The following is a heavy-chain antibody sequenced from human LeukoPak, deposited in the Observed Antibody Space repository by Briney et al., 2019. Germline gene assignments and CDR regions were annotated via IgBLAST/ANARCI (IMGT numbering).Heavy chain of an antibody. CDR3: ATYSTRNAREFQS. D-gene: IGHD4-11*01. CDR1: GFIFSNCW. Sequence: GGSLRLSCETSGFIFSNCWMTWVRQAPGKGLEWVANIKTDASEKYYADSVKGRFTISRNNAKMSLYLQMNSLRVEDTAVYYCATYSTRNAREFQSWGQGTLVTVSS. J-gene: IGHJ1*01. CDR2: IKTDASEK. V-gene: IGHV3-7*01.